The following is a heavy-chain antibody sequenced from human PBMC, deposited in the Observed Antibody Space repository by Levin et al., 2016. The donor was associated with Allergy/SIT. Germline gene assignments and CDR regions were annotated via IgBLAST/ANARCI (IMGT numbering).Heavy chain of an antibody. Sequence: WIRQPPGKGLEWIGYIYYSGSTYYNPSLKSRVTISVDTSKNQFSLKLSSVTAADTAVYYCARDGYGRYYGSGSPRSRGYYYMDVWGKGTTVTVSS. V-gene: IGHV4-31*02. J-gene: IGHJ6*03. D-gene: IGHD3-10*01. CDR3: ARDGYGRYYGSGSPRSRGYYYMDV. CDR2: IYYSGST.